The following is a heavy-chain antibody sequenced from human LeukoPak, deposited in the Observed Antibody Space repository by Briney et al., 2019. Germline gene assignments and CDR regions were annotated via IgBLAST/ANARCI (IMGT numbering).Heavy chain of an antibody. D-gene: IGHD5-12*01. CDR3: AKAISGYELYYYYMDV. CDR2: ISGSGGST. Sequence: PGGSLRLYCAASGFTFSSYAMSWVRQAPGKGLEWVSAISGSGGSTYYADSVKGRFTISRDNSKNTLYLQMNSLRAEDTAVYYCAKAISGYELYYYYMDVWGKGTTVTVSS. CDR1: GFTFSSYA. J-gene: IGHJ6*03. V-gene: IGHV3-23*01.